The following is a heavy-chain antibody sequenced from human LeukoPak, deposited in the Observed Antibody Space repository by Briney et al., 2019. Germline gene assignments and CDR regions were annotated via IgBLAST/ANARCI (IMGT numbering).Heavy chain of an antibody. CDR3: AKDRIAVAGADY. J-gene: IGHJ4*02. CDR2: ISGSGGST. CDR1: GFTFSSYS. Sequence: GESLRLACAASGFTFSSYSISWVRQAPGKGLEWVSAISGSGGSTYYADSVKGRFTISRDNSKNTLYLQMNSLRAEDTAVYYCAKDRIAVAGADYWGQGTLVTVSS. V-gene: IGHV3-23*01. D-gene: IGHD6-19*01.